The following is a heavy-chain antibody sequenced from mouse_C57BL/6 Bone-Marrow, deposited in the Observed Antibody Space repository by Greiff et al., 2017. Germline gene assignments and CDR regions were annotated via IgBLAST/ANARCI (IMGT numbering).Heavy chain of an antibody. CDR2: ISDGGSYT. V-gene: IGHV5-4*01. D-gene: IGHD1-1*01. Sequence: EVKLLESGGGLVKPGGSLKLSCAASGFTFSSYAMSWVRQTPEKRLEWVATISDGGSYTYYPDNVKGRFTISRDNAKNNLYLQMSHLKSEDTAMYYCARDEGVTTAVAGDWFAYWGQGTLVTVSA. CDR1: GFTFSSYA. J-gene: IGHJ3*01. CDR3: ARDEGVTTAVAGDWFAY.